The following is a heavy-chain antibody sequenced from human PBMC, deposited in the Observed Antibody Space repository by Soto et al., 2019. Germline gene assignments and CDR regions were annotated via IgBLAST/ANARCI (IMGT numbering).Heavy chain of an antibody. CDR1: SGSISSSNW. CDR3: ARVSSLYTIFGVVIAWFDP. V-gene: IGHV4-4*02. Sequence: LETLSLTCAVSSGSISSSNWWSWVRQPPGKGLDWIGEIYHSGSTNYNPSLKSRVTISVDKSKNQFSLKLSSVTAADTAVYYCARVSSLYTIFGVVIAWFDPWGQGTLVTVSS. D-gene: IGHD3-3*01. J-gene: IGHJ5*02. CDR2: IYHSGST.